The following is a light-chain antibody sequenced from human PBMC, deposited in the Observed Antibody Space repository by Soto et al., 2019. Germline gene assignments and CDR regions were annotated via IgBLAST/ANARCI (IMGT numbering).Light chain of an antibody. Sequence: QPVLTQSSSASASLGSSVKLTCTLNCGHSSHIIAWHQQQPGKAPRYLMKLEGSGNYNKGSGVPDRFSGSSSGADRYLTISNLQSEDEADYYCETWDSNIGVFGEGTQLTVL. J-gene: IGLJ3*02. CDR2: LEGSGNY. V-gene: IGLV4-60*03. CDR3: ETWDSNIGV. CDR1: CGHSSHI.